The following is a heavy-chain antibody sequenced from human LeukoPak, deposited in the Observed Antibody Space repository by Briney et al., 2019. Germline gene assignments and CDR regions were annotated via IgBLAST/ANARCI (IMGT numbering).Heavy chain of an antibody. CDR2: IIPIFGTA. CDR3: ARARGYSYGYDDSIGY. D-gene: IGHD5-18*01. Sequence: SVKVSCKASGYTFTSYGISWVRQAPGQGLEWMGGIIPIFGTANYAQKFQGRVTITADESTSTAYMELSSLRSEDTAVYYCARARGYSYGYDDSIGYWGQGTLVTVSS. CDR1: GYTFTSYG. V-gene: IGHV1-69*13. J-gene: IGHJ4*02.